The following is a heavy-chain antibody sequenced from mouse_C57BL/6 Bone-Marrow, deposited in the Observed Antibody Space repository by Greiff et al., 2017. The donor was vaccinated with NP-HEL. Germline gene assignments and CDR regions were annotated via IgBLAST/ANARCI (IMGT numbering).Heavy chain of an antibody. J-gene: IGHJ4*01. V-gene: IGHV1-15*01. CDR1: GYTFTDYE. D-gene: IGHD1-1*01. CDR3: TREVTTVVAKGYYAKDY. CDR2: IDPETGGT. Sequence: VKLMESGAELVRPGASVTLSCKASGYTFTDYEMHWVKQTPVHGLEWIGAIDPETGGTAYNQKFKGKAILTADKSSSTAYMELRSLTSEDSAVYYCTREVTTVVAKGYYAKDYWGQGTSVTVSS.